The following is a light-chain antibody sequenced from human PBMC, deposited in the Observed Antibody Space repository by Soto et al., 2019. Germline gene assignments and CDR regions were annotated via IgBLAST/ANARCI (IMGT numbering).Light chain of an antibody. Sequence: EIVLTQSPATLALSPGERATLSCRASQSVSNYLAWYQQKPGQAPRLLIYDGSNRATGIPARFSGIGSGTDFTLTISSLEPDDFAVYYCPQRINWLPLTLGGGTQVEI. CDR1: QSVSNY. CDR3: PQRINWLPLT. V-gene: IGKV3-11*01. J-gene: IGKJ4*01. CDR2: DGS.